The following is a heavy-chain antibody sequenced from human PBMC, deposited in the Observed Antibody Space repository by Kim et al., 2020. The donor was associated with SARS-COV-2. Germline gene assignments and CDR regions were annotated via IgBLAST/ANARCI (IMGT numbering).Heavy chain of an antibody. V-gene: IGHV1-3*01. D-gene: IGHD2-15*01. CDR3: AGVVVTAQGSHNWFDP. J-gene: IGHJ5*02. Sequence: NFPGRFTITRDTSANTAYMELSSLRSEDTAVYYCAGVVVTAQGSHNWFDPWGQGTLVTVSS.